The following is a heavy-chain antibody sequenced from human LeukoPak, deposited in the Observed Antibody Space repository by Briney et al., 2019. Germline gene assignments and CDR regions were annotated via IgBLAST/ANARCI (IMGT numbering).Heavy chain of an antibody. CDR2: IYPGDSDT. J-gene: IGHJ4*02. V-gene: IGHV5-51*01. CDR1: GYSFTSNW. Sequence: GEPLKISCKGSGYSFTSNWIGWVRQMPGKGLEWMGIIYPGDSDTRYSPSFQGQVTISADKSISTAYLQWSSLKASDTAMYYCARGPGHCSGGTCYFDYWGQGTLVTVSS. D-gene: IGHD2-15*01. CDR3: ARGPGHCSGGTCYFDY.